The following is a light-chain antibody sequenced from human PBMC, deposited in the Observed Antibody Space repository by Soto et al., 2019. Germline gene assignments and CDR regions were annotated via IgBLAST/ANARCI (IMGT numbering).Light chain of an antibody. J-gene: IGKJ1*01. V-gene: IGKV1-39*01. Sequence: DIQMTQSPSTLSASVGDRVTITCRASQSITTYVNWYQQKLGKAPTLLIYAASSLQSGVPSRFSGSGPGTDFTLTISSLQPEDFATYFCQQCYSSPRTFGQGTKVEI. CDR2: AAS. CDR1: QSITTY. CDR3: QQCYSSPRT.